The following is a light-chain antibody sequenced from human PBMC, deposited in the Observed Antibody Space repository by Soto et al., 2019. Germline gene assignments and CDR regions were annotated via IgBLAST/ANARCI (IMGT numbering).Light chain of an antibody. CDR2: EVS. Sequence: QSALTQPRSVSGSPGQSVTISCTGTISDVGDYNYVSWYQQHPGKAPKFIIYEVSKRPSGVPDRFSGSKSGNTASLTISGLQAEDEADYYCCSYAGTYTVVFGGGTKVTVL. J-gene: IGLJ2*01. CDR3: CSYAGTYTVV. V-gene: IGLV2-11*01. CDR1: ISDVGDYNY.